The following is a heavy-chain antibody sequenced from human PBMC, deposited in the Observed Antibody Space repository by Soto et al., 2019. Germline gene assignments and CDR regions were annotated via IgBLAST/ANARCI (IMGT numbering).Heavy chain of an antibody. CDR3: ARGEERAAMPSGY. J-gene: IGHJ4*02. Sequence: QVQLQESGPGLVKPSETLSLTCTVSGGSISSYYWSWIRQPPGKGLEWIGYIYYSGSTNYNPSLKSRGTISVDTSKNQFSLKLSSVTAADSAVYYGARGEERAAMPSGYWGQGTLVTVSS. D-gene: IGHD2-2*01. CDR1: GGSISSYY. CDR2: IYYSGST. V-gene: IGHV4-59*01.